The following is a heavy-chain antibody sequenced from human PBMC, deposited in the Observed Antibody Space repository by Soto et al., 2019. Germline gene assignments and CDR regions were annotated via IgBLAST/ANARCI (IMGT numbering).Heavy chain of an antibody. V-gene: IGHV1-8*01. D-gene: IGHD4-17*01. CDR1: GYTFTRYD. J-gene: IGHJ6*02. CDR3: ARGDYGDYGYYYYGMDV. CDR2: MNPNSGNT. Sequence: ASVKVSCKASGYTFTRYDINWLRQATVQGLEWMGWMNPNSGNTGYAQKFQGRVTMTRNTSISTAYMELSSLRSEDTAVYYCARGDYGDYGYYYYGMDVWGQGTTVNVSS.